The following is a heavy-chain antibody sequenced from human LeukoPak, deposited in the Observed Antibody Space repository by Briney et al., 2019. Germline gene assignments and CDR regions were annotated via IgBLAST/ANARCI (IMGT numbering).Heavy chain of an antibody. J-gene: IGHJ4*02. CDR3: ARLSVVAAGSFDY. CDR1: GGSISSYY. CDR2: IYYSGST. V-gene: IGHV4-59*08. D-gene: IGHD2-15*01. Sequence: SETLSLTCTGSGGSISSYYWSWIRQPPGKGLEWIGHIYYSGSTNYNPSLKSRVTISVATSKTQFSLKLSSVTAADTAVYYCARLSVVAAGSFDYWGQGTLVTVSS.